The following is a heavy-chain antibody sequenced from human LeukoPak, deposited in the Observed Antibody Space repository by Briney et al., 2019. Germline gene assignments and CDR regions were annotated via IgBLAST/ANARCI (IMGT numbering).Heavy chain of an antibody. Sequence: ASVTVSCKASGYRFTGYYMHWVRQAPGQGLEWMGWINPNSGGTNYAQKFQGRVTMTRDTSISTAYMELSRLRSDDTAVYYCARGTIAARPPHYYYMDVWGKGTTVTVSS. CDR3: ARGTIAARPPHYYYMDV. J-gene: IGHJ6*03. CDR1: GYRFTGYY. D-gene: IGHD6-6*01. CDR2: INPNSGGT. V-gene: IGHV1-2*02.